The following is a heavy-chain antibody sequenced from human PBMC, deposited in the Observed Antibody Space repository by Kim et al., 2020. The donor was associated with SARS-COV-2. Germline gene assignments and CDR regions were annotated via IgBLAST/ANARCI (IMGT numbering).Heavy chain of an antibody. Sequence: GGSLRLSCAASGFTFDDYAMHWVRQAPGKGLEWVSGISWNSGSIGYADSVKGRFTISRDNAKNSLYLQMNSLRAEDTALYYCAKDYYGSGSYPLCFDYWGQGTLVTVSS. CDR1: GFTFDDYA. D-gene: IGHD3-10*01. V-gene: IGHV3-9*01. J-gene: IGHJ4*02. CDR3: AKDYYGSGSYPLCFDY. CDR2: ISWNSGSI.